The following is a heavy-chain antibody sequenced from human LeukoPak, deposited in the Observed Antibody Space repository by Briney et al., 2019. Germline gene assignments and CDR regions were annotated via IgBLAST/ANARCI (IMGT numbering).Heavy chain of an antibody. Sequence: PGGSLRLSCAASGFTFDGYGMSWVRQVPGKGLEWVSGINWNGGSTGYADSVKGRFTISRDNAKNSLYLQMNSLRVEDRAVYYCARGSSNVAARNNWFDPWGQGTLVTVSS. CDR3: ARGSSNVAARNNWFDP. V-gene: IGHV3-20*04. D-gene: IGHD6-6*01. J-gene: IGHJ5*02. CDR2: INWNGGST. CDR1: GFTFDGYG.